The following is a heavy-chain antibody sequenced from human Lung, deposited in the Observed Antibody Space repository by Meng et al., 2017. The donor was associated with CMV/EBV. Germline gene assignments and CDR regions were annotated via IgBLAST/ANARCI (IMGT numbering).Heavy chain of an antibody. V-gene: IGHV1-8*01. CDR1: GYTFTTYD. CDR2: MNPNSGNT. Sequence: ASVXVSCKASGYTFTTYDINWVRQATGQGLEWMGWMNPNSGNTGYAQKFQGRVTLTRVTSISTAYMELSSLTSDDTAVYYCARTRIEVEPDGRKIKYYNYGMDVWGKGPTVTVSS. D-gene: IGHD2-2*01. CDR3: ARTRIEVEPDGRKIKYYNYGMDV. J-gene: IGHJ6*04.